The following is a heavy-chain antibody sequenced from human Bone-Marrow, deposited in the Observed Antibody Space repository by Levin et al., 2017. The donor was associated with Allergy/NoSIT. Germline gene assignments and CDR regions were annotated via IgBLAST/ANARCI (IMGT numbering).Heavy chain of an antibody. V-gene: IGHV3-23*01. CDR1: GFIFTSSA. Sequence: GGSLRLSCAASGFIFTSSAMSWVRQAPGKGLEWVSSISASDASTFYTDSVKGRLTISRDNSKNTMYLQMNSLRAEDTAIYYCARVRRGLDAFDIWGQGTMVTVSS. J-gene: IGHJ3*02. CDR3: ARVRRGLDAFDI. CDR2: ISASDAST. D-gene: IGHD3/OR15-3a*01.